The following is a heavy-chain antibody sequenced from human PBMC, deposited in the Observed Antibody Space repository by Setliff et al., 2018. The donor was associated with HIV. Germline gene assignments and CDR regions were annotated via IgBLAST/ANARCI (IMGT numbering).Heavy chain of an antibody. CDR2: VYYTGST. CDR1: GGSIGSYY. V-gene: IGHV4-59*08. D-gene: IGHD1-26*01. CDR3: ARRRPPPSGLYSAYYMDV. J-gene: IGHJ6*03. Sequence: SETLSLTCIVSGGSIGSYYWSWIRQSPGKGLEWIGYVYYTGSTNYNPSLKSRVTIGVDTSKNQFSLKLTSVTAADAAVYYCARRRPPPSGLYSAYYMDVWGTGTAVTVSS.